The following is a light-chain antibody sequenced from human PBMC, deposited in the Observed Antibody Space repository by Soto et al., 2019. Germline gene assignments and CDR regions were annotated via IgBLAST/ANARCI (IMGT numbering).Light chain of an antibody. V-gene: IGLV2-14*01. J-gene: IGLJ1*01. CDR1: GRDIGAYDY. Sequence: SALTQPASVSGSPGQAITISCTGIGRDIGAYDYVSWYQQHRGKAPKLLIYGVNNRPSGVSYRFSASKSAFTASLTISGLQAEDEAHYYCSAYTTSYFYVFGPGTKVTVL. CDR2: GVN. CDR3: SAYTTSYFYV.